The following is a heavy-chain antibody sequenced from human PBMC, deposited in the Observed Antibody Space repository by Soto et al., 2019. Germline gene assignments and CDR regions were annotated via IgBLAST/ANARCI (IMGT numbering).Heavy chain of an antibody. CDR1: GGSISGYY. D-gene: IGHD4-17*01. CDR2: IYYSGST. Sequence: SETLSLTCTVSGGSISGYYWNWIRQPPGKGLEWIGYIYYSGSTNYNPSLKSRVTISVDTSKNQFSLKLSSVTAADTAVYYCASMTYGDYVPFDYWGQGTLVTVSS. J-gene: IGHJ4*02. V-gene: IGHV4-59*08. CDR3: ASMTYGDYVPFDY.